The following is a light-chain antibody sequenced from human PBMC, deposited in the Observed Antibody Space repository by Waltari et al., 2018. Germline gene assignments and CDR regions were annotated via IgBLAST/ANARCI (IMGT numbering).Light chain of an antibody. CDR3: QQHGSSPYT. J-gene: IGKJ2*01. Sequence: EVVLTQSPGTLSLYPGERAALSCRASQSVSRNYLAWYQQKPGQAPRLLISVASSRATGIPDRFSGSGSGTDFTLTISRLEPEDFAVYYCQQHGSSPYTFGQGTKLEIK. CDR1: QSVSRNY. V-gene: IGKV3-20*01. CDR2: VAS.